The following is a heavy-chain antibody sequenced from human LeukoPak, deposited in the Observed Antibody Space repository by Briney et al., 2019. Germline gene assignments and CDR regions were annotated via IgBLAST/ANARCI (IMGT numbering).Heavy chain of an antibody. J-gene: IGHJ3*02. Sequence: PGGSLRLSCAASGFTFSSYSMNWVCQAPGKGLEWVSSISSSSSYIYYADSVKGRFTISRDNAKNSLYLQMNSLRAEDTAVYYCARHIVVVTANDAFDIWGQGTMVTVSS. CDR2: ISSSSSYI. CDR3: ARHIVVVTANDAFDI. D-gene: IGHD2-21*02. V-gene: IGHV3-21*01. CDR1: GFTFSSYS.